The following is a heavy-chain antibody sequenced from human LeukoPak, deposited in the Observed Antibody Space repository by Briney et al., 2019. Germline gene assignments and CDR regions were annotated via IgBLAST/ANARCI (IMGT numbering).Heavy chain of an antibody. V-gene: IGHV3-23*01. CDR1: GFTFSSYA. J-gene: IGHJ4*02. D-gene: IGHD5-18*01. CDR3: AKTYVDTTFFDS. CDR2: ISGSGDST. Sequence: GGSLRLSCAASGFTFSSYAMSWVRQAPGKGLEWVSAISGSGDSTYYADSVKGRFTISRDNSKNTLYLQMTSLRAEDTAVYYCAKTYVDTTFFDSWGQGTRVTVSS.